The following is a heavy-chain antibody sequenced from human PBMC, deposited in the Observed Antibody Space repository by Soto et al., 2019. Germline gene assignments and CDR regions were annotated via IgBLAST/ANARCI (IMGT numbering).Heavy chain of an antibody. CDR1: GFSFSSFA. Sequence: EVQLLESGGGFIHPGGSLRLSCAASGFSFSSFAMNWVRQAPGKGLEWVSIISGSADSTFYADSVKGRFTISRDNSKSTLYLQINSLRAEDTAVYYCAKTRGAMIYAISVYGMDVWGQGNTVNVSS. CDR2: ISGSADST. D-gene: IGHD2-8*01. J-gene: IGHJ6*02. V-gene: IGHV3-23*01. CDR3: AKTRGAMIYAISVYGMDV.